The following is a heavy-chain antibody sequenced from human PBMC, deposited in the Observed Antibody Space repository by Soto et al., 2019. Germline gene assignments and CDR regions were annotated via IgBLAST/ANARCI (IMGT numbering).Heavy chain of an antibody. D-gene: IGHD2-2*01. CDR3: ARGYCSSTSCQYYFDF. CDR2: INGGNGDT. V-gene: IGHV1-3*01. Sequence: ASVKVSCKASGYTFTGYAIHWVRQAPGQRLEWMGWINGGNGDTKYSQKFQGRVTITRDTSASTAYMELTSLGSEDTAVYHCARGYCSSTSCQYYFDFWGQGTPVPVSS. J-gene: IGHJ4*02. CDR1: GYTFTGYA.